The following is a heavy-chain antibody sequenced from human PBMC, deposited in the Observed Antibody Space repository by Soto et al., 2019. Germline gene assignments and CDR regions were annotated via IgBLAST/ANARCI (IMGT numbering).Heavy chain of an antibody. CDR3: DFNSGSVSYDFDY. D-gene: IGHD3-10*01. J-gene: IGHJ4*02. Sequence: EVQLLESGGGLVQPGGSLRLSCAASGFTFSSYAMWWVRQAPGKGLECVSAISGGGETTYYADSVKGRFTISRDNSKNTPYLPMNSMRAEDAAVDYCDFNSGSVSYDFDYSGQGTLVLVAS. CDR1: GFTFSSYA. CDR2: ISGGGETT. V-gene: IGHV3-23*01.